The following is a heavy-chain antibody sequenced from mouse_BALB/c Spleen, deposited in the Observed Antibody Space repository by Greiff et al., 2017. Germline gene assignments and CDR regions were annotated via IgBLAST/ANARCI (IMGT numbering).Heavy chain of an antibody. CDR3: NPQLGLFAY. CDR2: IDPENGDT. CDR1: GFNIKDYY. J-gene: IGHJ3*01. D-gene: IGHD4-1*02. V-gene: IGHV14-4*02. Sequence: EVQLQQSGAELVRSGASVKLSCTASGFNIKDYYMHWVKQRPEQGLEWIGWIDPENGDTEYAPKFQGKATMTADTSSNTAYLQLSSLTSEDTAVYYCNPQLGLFAYWGQGTLVTVSA.